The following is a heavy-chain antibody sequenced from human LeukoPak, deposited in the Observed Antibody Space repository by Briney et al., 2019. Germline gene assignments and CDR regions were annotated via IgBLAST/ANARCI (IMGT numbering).Heavy chain of an antibody. Sequence: GGSLRLSCAASGFTSSSYSMNWVRQAPGKGLEWVSSISSSSSYIYYADSVKGRFTISRDNAKNSLYLQMNSLRAEDTAVYYCAREDCSSTSCYTETYYYYMDVWGKGTTVTVSS. CDR3: AREDCSSTSCYTETYYYYMDV. CDR1: GFTSSSYS. CDR2: ISSSSSYI. J-gene: IGHJ6*03. D-gene: IGHD2-2*02. V-gene: IGHV3-21*01.